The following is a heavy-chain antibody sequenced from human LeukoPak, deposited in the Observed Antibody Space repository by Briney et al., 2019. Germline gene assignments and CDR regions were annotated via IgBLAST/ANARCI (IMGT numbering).Heavy chain of an antibody. D-gene: IGHD5-12*01. V-gene: IGHV3-23*01. CDR2: ISGSGGST. Sequence: GGSLRLSCAASGFTFSSYAMSWVRQAPGKGLEWVSAISGSGGSTYYADSVKGRFTISRDNSKNTLYLQMSSLRSEDTAVYYCARDRYSGYDSLGYSSQGTLVTVSS. CDR3: ARDRYSGYDSLGY. J-gene: IGHJ4*02. CDR1: GFTFSSYA.